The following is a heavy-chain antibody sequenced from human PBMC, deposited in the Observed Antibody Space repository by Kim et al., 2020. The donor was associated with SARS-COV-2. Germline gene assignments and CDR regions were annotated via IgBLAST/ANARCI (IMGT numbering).Heavy chain of an antibody. CDR2: IYPGDSDT. D-gene: IGHD1-26*01. V-gene: IGHV5-51*01. J-gene: IGHJ6*02. Sequence: GESLKISCQGSGYNFRDFWIVWVRQMPGKGLEVMGIIYPGDSDTRYTPSFRGQVTISADNSISTAYLHWSSLKASDSAIYYCTRLSWGAGMIFQKEHREGRQGFDVWGQGTTVTVSS. CDR3: TRLSWGAGMIFQKEHREGRQGFDV. CDR1: GYNFRDFW.